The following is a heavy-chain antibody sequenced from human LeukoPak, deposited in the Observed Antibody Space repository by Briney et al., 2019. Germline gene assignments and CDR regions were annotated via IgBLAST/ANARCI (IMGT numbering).Heavy chain of an antibody. CDR2: IYTSGGT. Sequence: SETLSLTCSVSGGSISTYYWSWIRQPPGKGLEWIGYIYTSGGTNYIPSLKGRVTISVDTSKNQFSLKLSSVTAADTAVYYCARHRPESYYDYVWGSYRLGPDFDYWGQGTLVTVSS. V-gene: IGHV4-4*09. D-gene: IGHD3-16*02. J-gene: IGHJ4*02. CDR1: GGSISTYY. CDR3: ARHRPESYYDYVWGSYRLGPDFDY.